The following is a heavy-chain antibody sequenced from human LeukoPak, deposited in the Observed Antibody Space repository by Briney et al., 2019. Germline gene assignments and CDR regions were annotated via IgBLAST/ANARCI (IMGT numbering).Heavy chain of an antibody. CDR1: AYTFTSSA. D-gene: IGHD6-19*01. CDR3: ARFGLGKRIEVAGIPFDI. J-gene: IGHJ3*02. CDR2: ISAYNGNT. Sequence: ASVKVSCKASAYTFTSSAFTWVRQAPGQGLEWMGWISAYNGNTNYAQKFQGRVTMTTDTSTSTAYTELRSLRSDDTAMYYCARFGLGKRIEVAGIPFDIWGQGTMVTVSS. V-gene: IGHV1-18*01.